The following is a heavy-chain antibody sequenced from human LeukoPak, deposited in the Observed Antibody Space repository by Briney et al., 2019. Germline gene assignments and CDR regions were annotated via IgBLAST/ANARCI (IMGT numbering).Heavy chain of an antibody. CDR3: AKEGYSNGPDP. CDR2: INPQNGAT. Sequence: ASVKVSCKASGYTLTDHYMHWLRWAPGQGLERMGWINPQNGATVYAKKFQGRVTMTRDTPVSTLYMELRNLRSDDTGVYYCAKEGYSNGPDPWGPGSLVTVSS. V-gene: IGHV1-2*02. D-gene: IGHD4-11*01. J-gene: IGHJ5*02. CDR1: GYTLTDHY.